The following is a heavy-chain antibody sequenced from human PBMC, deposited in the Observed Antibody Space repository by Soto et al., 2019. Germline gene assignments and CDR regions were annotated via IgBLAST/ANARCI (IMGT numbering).Heavy chain of an antibody. CDR3: XXXXXXXXXDY. CDR1: GFTFSSYA. J-gene: IGHJ4*02. Sequence: EVQLLESGGGLVQPGGSLRLSCAASGFTFSSYAMRWVRQAPVKGLEWVSAISGSGGSTYYADSVKGRFTISRDNSKXXXXXXXXXXXXXXXXXXXXXXXXXXXXXDYWGQGTLVTVSS. V-gene: IGHV3-23*01. CDR2: ISGSGGST.